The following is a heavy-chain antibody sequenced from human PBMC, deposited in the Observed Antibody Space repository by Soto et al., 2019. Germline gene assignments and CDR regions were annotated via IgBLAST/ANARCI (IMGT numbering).Heavy chain of an antibody. V-gene: IGHV1-3*05. CDR2: INAGNGNT. CDR3: ARDRVAAAGTTPDWYFDL. J-gene: IGHJ2*01. Sequence: QVQLVQSGAEEKKPGASVKVSCKASGYTFTSYAMHWVRQAPGQRLEWMGWINAGNGNTKYSQKFQGRVTITRDTXAXTXXMELSSLRSEDTAVYYCARDRVAAAGTTPDWYFDLWGRGTLVTVSS. CDR1: GYTFTSYA. D-gene: IGHD6-13*01.